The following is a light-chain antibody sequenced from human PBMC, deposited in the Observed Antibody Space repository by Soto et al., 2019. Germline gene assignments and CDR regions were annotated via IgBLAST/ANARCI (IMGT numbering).Light chain of an antibody. J-gene: IGKJ5*01. CDR2: GAS. V-gene: IGKV3-15*01. CDR3: QQRSNWPPT. Sequence: DIVMTQSPATLSVSPGERVTLSCTASQSVSSNLAWYTKTPGQSTRLLIYGASTRDTGIPARVSGSGSGTEFTLTISSLEPEDFAVYYGQQRSNWPPTFGQGTRLEI. CDR1: QSVSSN.